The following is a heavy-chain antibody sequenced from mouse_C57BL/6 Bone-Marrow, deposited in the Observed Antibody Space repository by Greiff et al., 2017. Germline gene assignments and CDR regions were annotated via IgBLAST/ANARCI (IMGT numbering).Heavy chain of an antibody. CDR2: IDPEDGDT. D-gene: IGHD6-1*01. Sequence: VQLQQSGAELARPGASVKLSCTASGFNIKDYYMHWVKQRPEQGLEWIGRIDPEDGDTEYAPKFQGKATMTAATSSNTAYLPLSSLTSEDTAVYYCTVCYWGQGTLVTVSA. CDR1: GFNIKDYY. V-gene: IGHV14-1*01. J-gene: IGHJ3*01. CDR3: TVCY.